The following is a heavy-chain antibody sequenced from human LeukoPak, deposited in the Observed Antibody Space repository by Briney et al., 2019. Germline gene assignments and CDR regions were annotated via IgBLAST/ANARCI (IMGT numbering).Heavy chain of an antibody. D-gene: IGHD6-19*01. V-gene: IGHV3-7*01. CDR3: ARESYSSGWSLDY. Sequence: PGGSLRLSCAASGFTFSSYWMSWVRQAPGKGLEWVANIKQDGSEKYYVDSVKGRFTISRDNAKDSLYPQMNSLRAEDTAVHYCARESYSSGWSLDYWGQGTLVTVSS. CDR2: IKQDGSEK. CDR1: GFTFSSYW. J-gene: IGHJ4*02.